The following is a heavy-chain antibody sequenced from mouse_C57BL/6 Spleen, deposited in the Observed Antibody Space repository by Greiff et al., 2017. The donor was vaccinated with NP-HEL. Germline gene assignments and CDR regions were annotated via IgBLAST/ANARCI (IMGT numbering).Heavy chain of an antibody. J-gene: IGHJ2*01. CDR3: TLYGYDYFDY. Sequence: QVQLQQSGAELVRPGASVTLSCKASGYTFTDYEMHWVKQTPVHGLEWIGAIDPETGGTAYNQKFKGKAILTADKSSSTAYMELRSLTSEDSAVYYSTLYGYDYFDYWGQGTTPTVSS. V-gene: IGHV1-15*01. CDR2: IDPETGGT. D-gene: IGHD2-2*01. CDR1: GYTFTDYE.